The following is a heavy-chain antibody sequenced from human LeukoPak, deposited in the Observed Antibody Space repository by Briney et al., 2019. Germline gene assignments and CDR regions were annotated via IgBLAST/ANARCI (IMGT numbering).Heavy chain of an antibody. J-gene: IGHJ4*02. CDR1: GFTFSHYG. CDR3: ASPNGVSIDY. V-gene: IGHV4-38-2*01. D-gene: IGHD3-10*01. Sequence: LRLSCAASGFTFSHYGLHWVRQAPGKGLEWIGSSGTTYSNPSLQGLVSLSVDTSKNQFSLNLTSVTAADMAVYYCASPNGVSIDYWGQGILVTVSS. CDR2: SGTT.